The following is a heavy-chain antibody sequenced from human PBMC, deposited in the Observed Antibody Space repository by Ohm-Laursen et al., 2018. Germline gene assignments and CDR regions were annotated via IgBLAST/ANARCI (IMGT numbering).Heavy chain of an antibody. V-gene: IGHV3-9*01. Sequence: SLRLSCAASGFTFDDYAMHWVRQAPGKGLEWVSGISWNSGSIGYADSVKGRFTISRDNAKNSLYLQMNSLRAEGTALYYCAKDSSGGYYGMHVWGQGTTVIVSS. CDR2: ISWNSGSI. CDR1: GFTFDDYA. J-gene: IGHJ6*02. D-gene: IGHD3-10*01. CDR3: AKDSSGGYYGMHV.